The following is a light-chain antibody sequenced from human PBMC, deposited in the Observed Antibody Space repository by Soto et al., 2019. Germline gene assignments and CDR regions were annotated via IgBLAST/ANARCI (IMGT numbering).Light chain of an antibody. CDR3: QQGYTTPIT. J-gene: IGKJ5*01. CDR2: AAS. Sequence: QMTQSVSSLAASVGDRGTITSRASQSISGYLNWYQQKPGKAPKLLIYAASSLQSGVPSRFSGSGSGTDFTLTISSLQPEDFATYHCQQGYTTPITFGQGTRLEIK. CDR1: QSISGY. V-gene: IGKV1-39*01.